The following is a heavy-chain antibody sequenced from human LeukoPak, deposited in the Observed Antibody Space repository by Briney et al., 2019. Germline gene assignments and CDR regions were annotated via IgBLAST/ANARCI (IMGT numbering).Heavy chain of an antibody. J-gene: IGHJ3*02. Sequence: ASVKVSCKASGYTFTSYAMHWVRQAPGQRLEWMGWINAGNGNTKYSQKFQGRVTITRDTSASTAYMELSSLRSEDTAVYYCVRELNYYGSGSYYGEGAFDIWGQGTMVTVSS. CDR1: GYTFTSYA. CDR3: VRELNYYGSGSYYGEGAFDI. D-gene: IGHD3-10*01. V-gene: IGHV1-3*01. CDR2: INAGNGNT.